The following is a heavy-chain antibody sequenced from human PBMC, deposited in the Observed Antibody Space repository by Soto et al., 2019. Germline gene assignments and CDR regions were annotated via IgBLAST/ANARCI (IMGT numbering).Heavy chain of an antibody. CDR2: IGIGSSTK. V-gene: IGHV3-48*01. Sequence: PGGSLRLSCAASGFTFRNYGMNWVRQAPGKGLEWVSYIGIGSSTKYYADSVKGRFTISRDNAKNSLYLQMNSLRAEDTAVYYIARVHLYYNDISGRPLNAFDVWGQGTMVTVSS. D-gene: IGHD3-22*01. J-gene: IGHJ3*01. CDR3: ARVHLYYNDISGRPLNAFDV. CDR1: GFTFRNYG.